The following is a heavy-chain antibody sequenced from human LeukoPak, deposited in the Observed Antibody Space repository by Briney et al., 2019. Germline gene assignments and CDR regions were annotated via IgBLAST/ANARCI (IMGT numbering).Heavy chain of an antibody. J-gene: IGHJ2*01. D-gene: IGHD1-14*01. CDR2: IYSNGNT. CDR1: GASINNNY. CDR3: ASGTFDGPLYGTYWYFHV. Sequence: PSEALSLTCAVSGASINNNYWTWVRRPPGKGLEWIGYIYSNGNTNYNPSLKGRVTMSIETSKNQFSLQLPSVTAADTAVYYCASGTFDGPLYGTYWYFHVWGRGTLVTVSS. V-gene: IGHV4-59*01.